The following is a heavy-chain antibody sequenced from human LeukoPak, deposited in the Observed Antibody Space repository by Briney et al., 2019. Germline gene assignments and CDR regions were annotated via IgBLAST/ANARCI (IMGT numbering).Heavy chain of an antibody. V-gene: IGHV3-43*01. CDR2: ISWGGGST. D-gene: IGHD6-6*01. CDR1: GFTFDDYT. Sequence: GGSLRLSCAASGFTFDDYTMHWVRQAPGKGLEWVSLISWGGGSTYYADSVKGRFTISRDNSKNSLYLQMNSLRTEDTALYYCAKGIAARRGYYMDVWGKGTTVTVSS. CDR3: AKGIAARRGYYMDV. J-gene: IGHJ6*03.